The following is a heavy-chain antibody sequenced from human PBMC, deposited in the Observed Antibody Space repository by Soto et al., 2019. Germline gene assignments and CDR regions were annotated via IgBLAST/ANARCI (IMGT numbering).Heavy chain of an antibody. V-gene: IGHV4-31*03. Sequence: SETLSLTCTVSGGSISSGGYYWSWIRQHPGKGLEWIGYIYYSGSTYYNPSLKSRVTISVDTSKNQFSLKLSSVTAADTAVYYCAREAQITLYSNYFDYWGQGTLVTVSS. CDR2: IYYSGST. CDR1: GGSISSGGYY. J-gene: IGHJ4*02. D-gene: IGHD4-4*01. CDR3: AREAQITLYSNYFDY.